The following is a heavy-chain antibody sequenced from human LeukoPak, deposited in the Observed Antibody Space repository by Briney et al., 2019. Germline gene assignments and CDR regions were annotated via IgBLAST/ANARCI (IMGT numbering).Heavy chain of an antibody. CDR3: ARLIVVVVAATRRHNWFDP. Sequence: SETLSLTCTVSGGSISSSSYYWGWIRQPPGKGLEWIGSIYYSGSTYYSPSLKSRVTISVDTSKNQFSLKLSSVTAADTAVYYCARLIVVVVAATRRHNWFDPWGQGTLVTVSS. D-gene: IGHD2-15*01. V-gene: IGHV4-39*01. CDR2: IYYSGST. CDR1: GGSISSSSYY. J-gene: IGHJ5*02.